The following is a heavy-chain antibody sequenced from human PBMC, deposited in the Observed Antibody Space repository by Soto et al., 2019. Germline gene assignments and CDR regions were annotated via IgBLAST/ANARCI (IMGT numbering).Heavy chain of an antibody. D-gene: IGHD2-15*01. CDR2: IGTAGDT. CDR3: ARVALSGELGYCSGGSCSYAFDI. CDR1: GFTFSSYD. Sequence: GGSLRLSCAASGFTFSSYDMHWVRQATGKGLEWVSAIGTAGDTYYPGSVKGRFTISRENAKNSLYLQMNSLRAEDTAVYYCARVALSGELGYCSGGSCSYAFDIWGQGTMVTVSS. J-gene: IGHJ3*02. V-gene: IGHV3-13*01.